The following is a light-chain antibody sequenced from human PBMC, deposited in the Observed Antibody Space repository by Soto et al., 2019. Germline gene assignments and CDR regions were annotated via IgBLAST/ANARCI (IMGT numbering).Light chain of an antibody. CDR1: QSVSSTY. V-gene: IGKV3-20*01. Sequence: EIVLTQSPGTLSLSPGERATLSCRASQSVSSTYLAWYQQKPGQAPRLLIYGASSRVTGVPDRFSGSGSGTDFTLTISRQEPEDFAVYYCQQFGISPPITFGQGTRLEIK. CDR2: GAS. CDR3: QQFGISPPIT. J-gene: IGKJ5*01.